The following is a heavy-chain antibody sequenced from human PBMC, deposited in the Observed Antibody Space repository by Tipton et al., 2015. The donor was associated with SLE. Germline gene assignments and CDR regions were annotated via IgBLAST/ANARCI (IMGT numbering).Heavy chain of an antibody. D-gene: IGHD1-26*01. Sequence: TLSLTCTVSGGSMSSGGFFWSWIRQHPGKGLEWIGYIYYSGSTYYNPSLNSRLTISVDTSKNQFSLNLSSVTAADTAVYYCARHARSQLLRSGAFDLWGQGTVVIVSS. CDR2: IYYSGST. CDR1: GGSMSSGGFF. V-gene: IGHV4-31*03. J-gene: IGHJ3*01. CDR3: ARHARSQLLRSGAFDL.